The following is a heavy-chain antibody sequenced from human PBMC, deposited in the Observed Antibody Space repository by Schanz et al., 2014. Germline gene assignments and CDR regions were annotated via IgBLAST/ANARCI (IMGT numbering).Heavy chain of an antibody. CDR3: AKELRPGTERPRGNFDY. CDR2: ISSSGST. V-gene: IGHV3-23*01. D-gene: IGHD6-13*01. CDR1: GFTFSSYG. J-gene: IGHJ4*02. Sequence: EGQLLESGGGLVQPGGSLRLSCAASGFTFSSYGMSWVCQAPGKGLEWVSGISSSGSTYYADSVKGRFTISRDNSKNTLYLQMNSLRAEDTAVYYCAKELRPGTERPRGNFDYWGQGTLVTVSS.